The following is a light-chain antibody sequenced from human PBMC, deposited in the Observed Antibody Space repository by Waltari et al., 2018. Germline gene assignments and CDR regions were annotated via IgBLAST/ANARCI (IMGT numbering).Light chain of an antibody. CDR2: KAS. J-gene: IGKJ2*01. V-gene: IGKV1-5*03. CDR1: QSISSW. CDR3: QQYNSYSF. Sequence: DLQLTQSPSTLSASVGDRVTITCRASQSISSWLAWYQQKPGKDPKLLIYKASSLESGVPSRFSGSGSGTEFTLTISSLQPDDFATYYCQQYNSYSFFGQGTKLEIK.